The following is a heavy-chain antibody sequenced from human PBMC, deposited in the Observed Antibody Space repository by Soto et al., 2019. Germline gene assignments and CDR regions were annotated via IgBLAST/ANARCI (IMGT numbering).Heavy chain of an antibody. CDR3: ARDLTIAGAGTFMRGVPPYYYYGMDV. Sequence: PGGSLRLSCAASGFTFSSYAMHRVRQAPGKGLEWVAVISYDGSNKYYADSVKGRFTISRDNSKNTLYLQMNSLRAEDTAVYYCARDLTIAGAGTFMRGVPPYYYYGMDVWGHGTTVTVSS. V-gene: IGHV3-30-3*01. CDR2: ISYDGSNK. J-gene: IGHJ6*02. CDR1: GFTFSSYA. D-gene: IGHD6-19*01.